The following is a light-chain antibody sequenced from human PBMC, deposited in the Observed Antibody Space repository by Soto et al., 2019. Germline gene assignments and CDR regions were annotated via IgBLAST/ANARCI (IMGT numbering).Light chain of an antibody. CDR2: SAS. Sequence: DIQMTQSPSSLSASVGDRVTITCLASQDIGHYLAWYQQKPGKVPKLLIYSASTLHSGVPSRFGGSGTGTDFTLTINSLQPEDVATYYCLRCDSVLPLFTFGPGTKVAI. CDR1: QDIGHY. CDR3: LRCDSVLPLFT. J-gene: IGKJ3*01. V-gene: IGKV1-27*01.